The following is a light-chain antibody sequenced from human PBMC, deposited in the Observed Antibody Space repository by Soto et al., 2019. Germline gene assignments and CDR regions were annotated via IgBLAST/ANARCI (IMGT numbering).Light chain of an antibody. CDR3: QESDAFPYS. CDR1: QSISTY. J-gene: IGKJ4*01. CDR2: SAS. V-gene: IGKV1-39*01. Sequence: DLLMTQSPSSLSASVGDRVTITCRAGQSISTYLNWYQQKPGKAPNLLIYSASRLQCGVPSRFSGSGSGTDFTLTISSLQPEDFATYYCQESDAFPYSFGGGTKVEIK.